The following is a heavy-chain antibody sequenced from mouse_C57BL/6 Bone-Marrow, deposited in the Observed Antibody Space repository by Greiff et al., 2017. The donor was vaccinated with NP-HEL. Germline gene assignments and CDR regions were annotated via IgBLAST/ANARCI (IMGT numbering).Heavy chain of an antibody. CDR3: TGTAQATYAD. V-gene: IGHV14-4*01. Sequence: VQLQQSGAELVRPGASVKLSCTASGFNIKDDYMHWVKQRPEQGLEWIGWIDPENGDTEYASKFQGKATITEDTSSNTAYLQLSSLTSEDTAVYYCTGTAQATYADWGQGTLVTVSA. CDR1: GFNIKDDY. J-gene: IGHJ3*01. D-gene: IGHD3-2*02. CDR2: IDPENGDT.